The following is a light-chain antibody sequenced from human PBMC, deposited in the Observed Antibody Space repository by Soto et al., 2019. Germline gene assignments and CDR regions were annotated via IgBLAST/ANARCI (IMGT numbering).Light chain of an antibody. CDR1: QSVNTY. CDR3: QQRSNWIT. Sequence: EIVLTQSPATLSLSPGEIATLSCRASQSVNTYLAWYQHKPGHSPRLLIYDASIRATGISARFSGSGCGTDFALTISSLEPEDFAVYFCQQRSNWITFGGGTKVEIK. V-gene: IGKV3-11*01. CDR2: DAS. J-gene: IGKJ4*01.